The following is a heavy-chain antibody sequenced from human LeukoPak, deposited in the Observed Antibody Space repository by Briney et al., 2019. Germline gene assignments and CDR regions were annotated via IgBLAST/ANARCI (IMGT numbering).Heavy chain of an antibody. Sequence: SETLSLTCSVSSDVSISSSYWSWIRQPPGKGLEWIGYMYYSGSTHYNSSLKSRLTISVDKAKNQFSLKLSSVTAADTAVYYCVLKERWFGELFEYYFDYWGQGTLVTVSS. CDR2: MYYSGST. D-gene: IGHD3-10*01. V-gene: IGHV4-59*12. J-gene: IGHJ4*02. CDR1: DVSISSSY. CDR3: VLKERWFGELFEYYFDY.